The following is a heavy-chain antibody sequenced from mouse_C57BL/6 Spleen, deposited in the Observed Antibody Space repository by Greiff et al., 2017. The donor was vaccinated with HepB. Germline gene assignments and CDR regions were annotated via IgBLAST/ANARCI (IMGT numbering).Heavy chain of an antibody. CDR1: GYAFSSYW. CDR2: IYPGDGDT. CDR3: AIKAVDRYFDV. J-gene: IGHJ1*03. D-gene: IGHD1-3*01. V-gene: IGHV1-80*01. Sequence: VQLMESGAELVKPGASVKISCKASGYAFSSYWMNWVKQRPGKGLEWIGQIYPGDGDTNYNGKFKGKATLTADKSSSTAYMQLSSLTSEDSAVYFCAIKAVDRYFDVWGTGTTVTVSS.